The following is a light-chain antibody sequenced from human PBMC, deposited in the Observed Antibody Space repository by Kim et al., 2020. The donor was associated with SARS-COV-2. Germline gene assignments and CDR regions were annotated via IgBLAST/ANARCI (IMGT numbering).Light chain of an antibody. CDR3: NSRDNNDNVL. CDR1: SLITYY. J-gene: IGLJ2*01. CDR2: GKN. V-gene: IGLV3-19*01. Sequence: ALGQTVRITCQGDSLITYYTTWFQQKPGQAPIVVFYGKNNRPSGIPDRFSGSSSGNTASLTITATQAGDEADYYCNSRDNNDNVLFGGGTQLTVL.